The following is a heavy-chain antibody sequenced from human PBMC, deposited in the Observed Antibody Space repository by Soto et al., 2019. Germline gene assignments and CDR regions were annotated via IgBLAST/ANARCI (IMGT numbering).Heavy chain of an antibody. Sequence: ASVKVSFKASGYTFSDYKIHWLRQAPGQGLEWMGWINPKSDVTNYAHKFKDRVTMTRDTSTSTVYMDLSRLTFDDTAVYYCARGAMLSAAISTSFDPWGQGTQVTVS. CDR2: INPKSDVT. V-gene: IGHV1-2*02. D-gene: IGHD2-2*01. CDR3: ARGAMLSAAISTSFDP. CDR1: GYTFSDYK. J-gene: IGHJ5*02.